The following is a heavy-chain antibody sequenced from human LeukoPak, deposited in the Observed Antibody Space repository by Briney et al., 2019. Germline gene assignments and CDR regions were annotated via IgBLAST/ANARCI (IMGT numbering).Heavy chain of an antibody. D-gene: IGHD2-2*01. V-gene: IGHV4-61*02. J-gene: IGHJ4*02. Sequence: SQTLSLTCTVSGGSISSGSYYWSWIRQPAGKGLEWIGRIYTSGSTNYNPSLKSRVTISVDTSKNQFSLKLSSVTAADTAVYYCARELGYCSSTSCPLDYWGQGTLVTVSS. CDR3: ARELGYCSSTSCPLDY. CDR2: IYTSGST. CDR1: GGSISSGSYY.